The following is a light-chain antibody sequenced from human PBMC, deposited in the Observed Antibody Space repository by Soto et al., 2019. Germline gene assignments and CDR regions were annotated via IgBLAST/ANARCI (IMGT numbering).Light chain of an antibody. CDR1: QSGSNY. V-gene: IGKV3-11*01. J-gene: IGKJ5*01. CDR2: ETS. Sequence: EIVLTQSQATLPLSTGERATLPCRGSQSGSNYLSWYQQKPGLAPRLLMYETSRRATGIPARFSVSASQTDFTLTISILEPEDIAVYYGQQRSNWPPAFTLGQVTRLEIK. CDR3: QQRSNWPPAFT.